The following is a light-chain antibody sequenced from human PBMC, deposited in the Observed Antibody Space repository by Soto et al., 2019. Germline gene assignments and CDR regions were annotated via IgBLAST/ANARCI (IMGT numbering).Light chain of an antibody. CDR1: QTILYSSNNKNH. Sequence: DIVMTQSPDSLAVSLGERATINCKSGQTILYSSNNKNHLAWYQQKAGQPPKLLIYWSSTRESGVPDRFSGSGSGTEFTLTISSLQSEDFAVYYCQQYNNWWTFGQGTKVDIK. J-gene: IGKJ1*01. CDR3: QQYNNWWT. CDR2: WSS. V-gene: IGKV4-1*01.